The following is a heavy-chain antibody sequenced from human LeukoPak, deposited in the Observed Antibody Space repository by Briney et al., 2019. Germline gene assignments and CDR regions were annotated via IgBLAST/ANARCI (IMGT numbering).Heavy chain of an antibody. V-gene: IGHV1-69*05. J-gene: IGHJ6*03. Sequence: GASVKVSCKASGGTFSSYAISWVRQAPGQGLEWMGGIILIFGTANYAQKFQGRVTITTDESTSTAYMDLSSLRSEDTAVYYCARYLDYGGKDGYYYYMDCWVKGTTVTDSS. CDR2: IILIFGTA. CDR3: ARYLDYGGKDGYYYYMDC. D-gene: IGHD4-23*01. CDR1: GGTFSSYA.